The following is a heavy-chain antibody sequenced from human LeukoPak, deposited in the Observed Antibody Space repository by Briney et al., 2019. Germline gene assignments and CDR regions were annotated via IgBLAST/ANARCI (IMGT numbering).Heavy chain of an antibody. D-gene: IGHD3-22*01. CDR3: ARPNYFDSSGYYF. Sequence: GSLRLSCAASGFTFSAYAMHWVRQAPGKGLEWVAVISSDGSNENSADSVKGRFTIFRDNSKKTLSLQMNSLRAEDTAVYYCARPNYFDSSGYYFWGQGTLVTVSS. CDR1: GFTFSAYA. J-gene: IGHJ4*02. CDR2: ISSDGSNE. V-gene: IGHV3-30*04.